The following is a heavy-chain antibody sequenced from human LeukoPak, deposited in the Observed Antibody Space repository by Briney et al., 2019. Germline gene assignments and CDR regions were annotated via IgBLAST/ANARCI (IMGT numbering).Heavy chain of an antibody. J-gene: IGHJ5*02. D-gene: IGHD3-10*01. CDR3: ASRRPLLWFGESSGNWFDP. Sequence: SETLSLTCTVSGGSISSGSYHWSWIRQPAGKALEWIGRIYPSGSTNYDPSLKSRVTISVDTSKNQFSLKLSSVTAADTAVYYCASRRPLLWFGESSGNWFDPWGQGTLVTVSS. CDR2: IYPSGST. CDR1: GGSISSGSYH. V-gene: IGHV4-61*02.